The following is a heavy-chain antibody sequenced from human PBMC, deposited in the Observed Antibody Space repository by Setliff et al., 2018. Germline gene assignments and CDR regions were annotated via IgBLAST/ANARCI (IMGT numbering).Heavy chain of an antibody. V-gene: IGHV3-23*03. CDR2: IYSGDRNT. CDR1: GFTFSTYA. CDR3: AKPQVELRWGFES. D-gene: IGHD1-7*01. Sequence: GESLKISCAASGFTFSTYAMSWVRQAPGKGLEWVSTIYSGDRNTFYTDSVKGRFTIFRDGSKNTLYLQMTSLRAEDTAVYYCAKPQVELRWGFESWGQGTPVTVSS. J-gene: IGHJ4*02.